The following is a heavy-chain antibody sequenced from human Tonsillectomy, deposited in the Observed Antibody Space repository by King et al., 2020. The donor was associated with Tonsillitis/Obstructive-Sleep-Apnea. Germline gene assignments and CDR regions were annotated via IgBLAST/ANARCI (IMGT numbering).Heavy chain of an antibody. D-gene: IGHD6-6*01. Sequence: QLVQSGAEVKKPGASVKVSCKASGYTFTSYYIHWVRQAPGQGLEWMGRINPSGGSTSYAQKFQGRVTMTRDTSTSTVYMELSSLRSEETAVYYGARDGSVATRPLDYWGQGTLVTVSS. V-gene: IGHV1-46*01. CDR1: GYTFTSYY. J-gene: IGHJ4*02. CDR2: INPSGGST. CDR3: ARDGSVATRPLDY.